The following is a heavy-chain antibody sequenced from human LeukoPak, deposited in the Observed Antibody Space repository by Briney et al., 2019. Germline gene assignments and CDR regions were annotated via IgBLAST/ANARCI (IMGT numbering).Heavy chain of an antibody. Sequence: SVKVSCKASGGTFSSYAISWVRQAPGQGLEWMGGIIPIFGTANYAQKFQGRVTITADGSTSTAYMELSSLRSEDTAVYYCARVGRYYYDSSGYYYEGTFDYWGQGTLVTVSS. CDR2: IIPIFGTA. D-gene: IGHD3-22*01. V-gene: IGHV1-69*13. CDR3: ARVGRYYYDSSGYYYEGTFDY. CDR1: GGTFSSYA. J-gene: IGHJ4*02.